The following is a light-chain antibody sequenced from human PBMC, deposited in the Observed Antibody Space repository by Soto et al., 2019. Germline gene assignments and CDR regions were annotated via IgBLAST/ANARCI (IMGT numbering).Light chain of an antibody. CDR2: TNN. Sequence: QSVLTQPPSASGTPGQRVTISCSGSSSNIGRNTVNWYQQLPRMAPKLLIYTNNQRPSGVPDRFSGSKSGTSASLAISGLQSEDEADYYCATWDDSLNGWVFGGGTKLTVL. CDR1: SSNIGRNT. V-gene: IGLV1-44*01. J-gene: IGLJ3*02. CDR3: ATWDDSLNGWV.